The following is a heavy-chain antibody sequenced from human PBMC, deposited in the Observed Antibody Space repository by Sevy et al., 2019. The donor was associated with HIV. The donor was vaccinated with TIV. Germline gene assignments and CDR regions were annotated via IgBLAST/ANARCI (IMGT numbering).Heavy chain of an antibody. J-gene: IGHJ4*01. D-gene: IGHD1-26*01. Sequence: GGSLRLSCAASRFTFKTYWMSWVRQAPGKGLEWVGNIKEDGSAKYYADSVRGRFTISRDNAKNSLYLQMSSLRVEDTAVYYCARDSPGYGGYSYWGQGTRVTVSS. V-gene: IGHV3-7*01. CDR1: RFTFKTYW. CDR3: ARDSPGYGGYSY. CDR2: IKEDGSAK.